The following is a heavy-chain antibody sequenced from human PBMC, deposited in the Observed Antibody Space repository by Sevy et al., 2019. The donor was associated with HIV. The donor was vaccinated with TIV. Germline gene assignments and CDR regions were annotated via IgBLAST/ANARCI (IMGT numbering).Heavy chain of an antibody. V-gene: IGHV3-23*01. D-gene: IGHD6-6*01. J-gene: IGHJ4*01. CDR2: ISGSGGST. CDR1: GFTFSSYA. Sequence: GGSLRLSCAASGFTFSSYAMSWVRQAPGKGLEWVSAISGSGGSTYYADSVKGRFSISRDNSKNRLYLQMNSLRAEDTAVYYCAKDLYSSSSFQVDYWGHGTLVTVSS. CDR3: AKDLYSSSSFQVDY.